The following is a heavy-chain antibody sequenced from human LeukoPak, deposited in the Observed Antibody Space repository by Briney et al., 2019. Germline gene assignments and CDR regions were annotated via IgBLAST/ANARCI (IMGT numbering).Heavy chain of an antibody. Sequence: SETLSLTCTVSGDSFSSHYWSWIRQPPGKGLEWIGHIYYSGSTSYNPSLKSRVTISVDTSKKQFSLKLSSVTAADTAVYYCARIRYGSGSYYLFDYWGQGTLVIVSS. CDR1: GDSFSSHY. CDR2: IYYSGST. CDR3: ARIRYGSGSYYLFDY. J-gene: IGHJ4*02. D-gene: IGHD3-10*01. V-gene: IGHV4-59*11.